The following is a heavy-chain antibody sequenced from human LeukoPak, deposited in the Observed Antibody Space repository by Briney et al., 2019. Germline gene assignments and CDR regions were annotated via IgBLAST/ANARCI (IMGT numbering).Heavy chain of an antibody. J-gene: IGHJ4*02. CDR1: GFTLSSYW. CDR2: VNGDGTST. D-gene: IGHD2-2*01. Sequence: GGAPRLSCANSGFTLSSYWVHRGRPVPGEGGVWVSRVNGDGTSTSYADSVQGRFTISRDNAKNTLYLYMNSLRGDDTAIYFCVRSCSSGSCYGYKDYWGQGTLVTVSS. CDR3: VRSCSSGSCYGYKDY. V-gene: IGHV3-74*01.